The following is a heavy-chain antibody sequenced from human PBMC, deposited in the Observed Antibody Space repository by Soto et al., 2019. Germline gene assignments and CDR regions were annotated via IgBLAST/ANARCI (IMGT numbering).Heavy chain of an antibody. CDR1: GYTFTGYY. Sequence: QVQLVQSGAEVKKPGASVKVSCKASGYTFTGYYMHWVRQAPGQGLELMGWINPNSGGTNYAQKFQGWVTMTRDTSISTAYMELSRLRSDDTAVYYCARDYSSASGQNYYYYYGMDVWGQGTTVTVSS. J-gene: IGHJ6*02. V-gene: IGHV1-2*04. CDR2: INPNSGGT. CDR3: ARDYSSASGQNYYYYYGMDV. D-gene: IGHD6-6*01.